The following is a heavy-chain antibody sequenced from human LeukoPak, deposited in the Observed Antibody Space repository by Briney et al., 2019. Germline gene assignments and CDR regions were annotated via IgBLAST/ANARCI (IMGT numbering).Heavy chain of an antibody. CDR2: INKDGGEK. Sequence: GGSLRLSCAASGFTFSNYWMTWVRQAPGKGLEWVANINKDGGEKYYVDSVKGRFTVSRDNAKNLLYLQMNSLRAEDTAVYYCATYYYDSSANKDWGQGTLVTVSS. CDR3: ATYYYDSSANKD. D-gene: IGHD3-22*01. CDR1: GFTFSNYW. J-gene: IGHJ4*02. V-gene: IGHV3-7*05.